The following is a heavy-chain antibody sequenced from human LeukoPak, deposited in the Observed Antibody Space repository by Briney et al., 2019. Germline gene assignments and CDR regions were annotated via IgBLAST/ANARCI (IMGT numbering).Heavy chain of an antibody. Sequence: GGALRLSCAASGFTFSSYAMSWVRQAPGNGLEWVSAISGLGGSTYYADSVEGRFTISRDNSKNTLFLQMHSLRAEDTAVYYCAEYQNLVVVAAHFDYWGQGTLVTISS. J-gene: IGHJ4*02. D-gene: IGHD2-15*01. CDR2: ISGLGGST. CDR3: AEYQNLVVVAAHFDY. V-gene: IGHV3-23*01. CDR1: GFTFSSYA.